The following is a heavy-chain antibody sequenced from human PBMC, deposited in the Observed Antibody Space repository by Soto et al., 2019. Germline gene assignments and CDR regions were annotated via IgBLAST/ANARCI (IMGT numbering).Heavy chain of an antibody. J-gene: IGHJ4*02. D-gene: IGHD3-22*01. CDR2: INPSFFST. V-gene: IGHV1-46*03. CDR3: VREDGYYDSSGYAL. Sequence: ASVKVSCKASGGTFSSYAISLVRQAPVQVLELIVIINPSFFSTSYSQKFQGRFTITMYTSTITFYIELIILISEDTAVYYCVREDGYYDSSGYALWGQGTLVTVSS. CDR1: GGTFSSYA.